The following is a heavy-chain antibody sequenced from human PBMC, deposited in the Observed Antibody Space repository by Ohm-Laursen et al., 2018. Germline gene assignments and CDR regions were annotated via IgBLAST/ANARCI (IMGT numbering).Heavy chain of an antibody. J-gene: IGHJ4*02. CDR3: AREGKSDDSTGYFWGY. CDR1: GGSISSYY. Sequence: SETLSLTCTVSGGSISSYYWSWIRQPPGKGLEWIGYIYYSGSTNYNPSLKSRVTMSVDTSKNQFSLKLSSSTDADTAVYYCAREGKSDDSTGYFWGYWGPGTLVPVSS. D-gene: IGHD3-22*01. CDR2: IYYSGST. V-gene: IGHV4-59*12.